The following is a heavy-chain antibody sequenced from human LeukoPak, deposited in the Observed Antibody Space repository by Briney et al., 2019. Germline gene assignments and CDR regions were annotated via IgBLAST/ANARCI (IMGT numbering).Heavy chain of an antibody. J-gene: IGHJ5*02. D-gene: IGHD3-10*01. Sequence: GGSLRLSCAASGFTVSSNYMSWVRQAPGKGLEWVSVIYSGGSTYYADSVKGRFTISRDNSKNTLYLQVNSLRAEDTAVYYCARRLWFGELSFDPWGQGTLVTVSS. CDR1: GFTVSSNY. V-gene: IGHV3-53*01. CDR3: ARRLWFGELSFDP. CDR2: IYSGGST.